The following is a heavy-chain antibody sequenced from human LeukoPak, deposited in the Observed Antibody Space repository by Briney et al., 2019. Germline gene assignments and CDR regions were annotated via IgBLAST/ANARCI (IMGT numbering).Heavy chain of an antibody. Sequence: GGSLRLSCAASGFTFSSYGMHGVGQAPGKGLEWVAVIWYDGSNKYYAASVKGRFTISRDNSKNTLYLQMNSLRAEDTAVYYCARDSGDVPFDYWGQGTLVTVSS. CDR1: GFTFSSYG. CDR3: ARDSGDVPFDY. D-gene: IGHD7-27*01. CDR2: IWYDGSNK. V-gene: IGHV3-33*01. J-gene: IGHJ4*02.